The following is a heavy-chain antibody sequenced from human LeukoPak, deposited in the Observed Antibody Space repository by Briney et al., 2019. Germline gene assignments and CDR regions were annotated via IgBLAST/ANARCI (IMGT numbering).Heavy chain of an antibody. Sequence: GGSLRLSCAASGFTFSTYWMNWYRRAPGKGLEWVGNINQDASEINYVDSVRGRFTISRDNAKNSLHLQMNSLRAEDTAVYYCATDRDNSDWQKRFDSWGRGTLVTVSS. CDR2: INQDASEI. CDR3: ATDRDNSDWQKRFDS. J-gene: IGHJ4*02. V-gene: IGHV3-7*01. CDR1: GFTFSTYW. D-gene: IGHD2-21*02.